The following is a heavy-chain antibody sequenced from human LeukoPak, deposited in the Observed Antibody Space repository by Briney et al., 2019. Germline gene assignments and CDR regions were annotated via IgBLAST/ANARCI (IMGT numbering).Heavy chain of an antibody. J-gene: IGHJ3*02. Sequence: SETLSLTCTVSGYSVSSGYYWGWIRQTAGKGLEWIGRVYSSGNTNYAPSLQSRVTMSIDTSNNHFSLRLNFVTAADTAIYYCARTLVPGVRGAFDIWGRGTMVTVSS. V-gene: IGHV4-4*07. D-gene: IGHD2-2*01. CDR1: GYSVSSGYY. CDR2: VYSSGNT. CDR3: ARTLVPGVRGAFDI.